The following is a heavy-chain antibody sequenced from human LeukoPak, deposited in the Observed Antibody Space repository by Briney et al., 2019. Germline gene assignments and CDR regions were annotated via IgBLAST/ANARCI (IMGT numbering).Heavy chain of an antibody. Sequence: ASVKVSCKASTFTFTGYYMHWVRQAPGQGLEWMGWIKPISVTTSYAQHFQGRVTMTRDTSFSTAYMELSSLTSDDAAIYYCTLTHYKDDPFDIWGQGTMVTVSS. CDR1: TFTFTGYY. J-gene: IGHJ3*02. CDR3: TLTHYKDDPFDI. CDR2: IKPISVTT. D-gene: IGHD3-10*01. V-gene: IGHV1-2*02.